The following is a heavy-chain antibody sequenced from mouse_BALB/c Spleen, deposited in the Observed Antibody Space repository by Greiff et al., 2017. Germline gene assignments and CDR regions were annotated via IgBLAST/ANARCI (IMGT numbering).Heavy chain of an antibody. V-gene: IGHV5-6-5*01. Sequence: DVKLVESGGGLVKPGGSLKLSCAASGFTFSSYAMSWVRQTPEKRLEWVASISSGGSTYYPDSVKGRFTISRDNARNILYLQMSSLRSEDTAMYYCARGAPFAYWGQGTLVTVSA. CDR3: ARGAPFAY. CDR2: ISSGGST. J-gene: IGHJ3*01. CDR1: GFTFSSYA.